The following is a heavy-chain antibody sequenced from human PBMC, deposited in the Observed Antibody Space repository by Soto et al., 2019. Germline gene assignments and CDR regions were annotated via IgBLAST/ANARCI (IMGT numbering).Heavy chain of an antibody. Sequence: ASWKVSCKASGYTFTGYYMHWVRAAPGQGLEWMGWITPNSGGTNYEQKFQGWVTMTRDTSISTAYMELSRLRSDDRAVYYWARDDYGSGSYWVYWG. CDR3: ARDDYGSGSYWVY. D-gene: IGHD3-10*01. CDR1: GYTFTGYY. V-gene: IGHV1-2*04. CDR2: ITPNSGGT. J-gene: IGHJ4*01.